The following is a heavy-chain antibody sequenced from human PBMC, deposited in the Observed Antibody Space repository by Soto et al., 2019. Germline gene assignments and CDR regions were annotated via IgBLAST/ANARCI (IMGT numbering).Heavy chain of an antibody. CDR2: ISPFHGIA. CDR1: GYTFTSYG. CDR3: AGAAGSNYDAFDI. Sequence: SVKVSCKASGYTFTSYGISWVRQAPGQGLEWMGRISPFHGIANYAQKLQGRVTITADKSTSTAYMELSSLRSEDTAVYYCAGAAGSNYDAFDIWGQGPMVTVSS. D-gene: IGHD4-4*01. J-gene: IGHJ3*02. V-gene: IGHV1-69*04.